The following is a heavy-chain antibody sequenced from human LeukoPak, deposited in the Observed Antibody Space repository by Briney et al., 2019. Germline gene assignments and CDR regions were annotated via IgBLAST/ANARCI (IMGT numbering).Heavy chain of an antibody. CDR3: ARDPHGSAS. Sequence: SETLSLTCTVSGGSISSGSNCWSWLRQPPGKGLEWIAYISYTGSTNYNPSLQGRVTISVDTSKDQFSLKLSSVTAADTAVYYRARDPHGSASWGQGAPVTVSS. V-gene: IGHV4-61*01. CDR2: ISYTGST. J-gene: IGHJ5*02. CDR1: GGSISSGSNC. D-gene: IGHD3-10*01.